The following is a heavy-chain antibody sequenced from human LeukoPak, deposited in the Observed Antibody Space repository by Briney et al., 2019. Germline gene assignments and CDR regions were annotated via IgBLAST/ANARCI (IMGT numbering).Heavy chain of an antibody. CDR2: IYHSGST. CDR1: GYSISSGYH. J-gene: IGHJ5*02. V-gene: IGHV4-38-2*02. Sequence: SETLSLTCTVSGYSISSGYHWGWIRQPPGKGLEWIGSIYHSGSTYYNPSLKSRVTISVDTSKNQFSLKLSSVTAADTAVYYCARNGNYGLVWFDPWGQGTLVTVSS. D-gene: IGHD4-17*01. CDR3: ARNGNYGLVWFDP.